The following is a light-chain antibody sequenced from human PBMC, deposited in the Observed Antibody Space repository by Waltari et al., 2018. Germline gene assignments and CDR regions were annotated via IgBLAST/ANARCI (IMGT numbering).Light chain of an antibody. V-gene: IGKV3-20*01. Sequence: CRASQSVVRALPGYQQTPGQAPWLLIYGTSNRSTGIPDRFSGSGSGTDFSLTISRLEPEDVAVYFCQHYVRLPATFGQGTKVEIK. CDR2: GTS. J-gene: IGKJ1*01. CDR3: QHYVRLPAT. CDR1: QSVVRA.